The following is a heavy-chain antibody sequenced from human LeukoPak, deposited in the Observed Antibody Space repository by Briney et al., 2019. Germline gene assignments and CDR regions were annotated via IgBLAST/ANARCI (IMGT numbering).Heavy chain of an antibody. J-gene: IGHJ5*02. CDR3: ARGLDDLNWFDP. D-gene: IGHD3-16*01. CDR1: GYTFTSYD. Sequence: ASVKVSCKAPGYTFTSYDINWVRQATGQGLEWMGWMNPNSGNTGYAQKFQGRVTMTRNTSISTAYMELSSLRSEDTGVYYCARGLDDLNWFDPWGQGTLVTVSS. V-gene: IGHV1-8*01. CDR2: MNPNSGNT.